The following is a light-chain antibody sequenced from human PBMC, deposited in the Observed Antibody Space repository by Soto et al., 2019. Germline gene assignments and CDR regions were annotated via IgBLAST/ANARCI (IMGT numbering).Light chain of an antibody. V-gene: IGLV2-8*01. CDR1: SSDVGAYNY. J-gene: IGLJ1*01. CDR3: LSYTRSTIYV. CDR2: DVS. Sequence: QSALTQPPPASGSPGQSVTISCTGTSSDVGAYNYVSWYQHHPGKAPKLVIYDVSKRPSGVPDRFSGSKSGNTASLTVSGLQAEDEADYFCLSYTRSTIYVLGTGTKLTVL.